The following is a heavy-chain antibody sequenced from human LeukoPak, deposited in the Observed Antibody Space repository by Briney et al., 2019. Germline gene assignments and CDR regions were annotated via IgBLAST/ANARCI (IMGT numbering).Heavy chain of an antibody. Sequence: KPSETLSLTCSVSGDSITTYYWSWIRQPPGKGLEWIAYIHYSGSTSYNPSLKSRLTISLDTSKNQFSLKLSSVTAADTAVYHCARLDGNWNYFDYWGQGTLVTVSS. CDR1: GDSITTYY. CDR3: ARLDGNWNYFDY. D-gene: IGHD1-20*01. CDR2: IHYSGST. J-gene: IGHJ4*02. V-gene: IGHV4-59*08.